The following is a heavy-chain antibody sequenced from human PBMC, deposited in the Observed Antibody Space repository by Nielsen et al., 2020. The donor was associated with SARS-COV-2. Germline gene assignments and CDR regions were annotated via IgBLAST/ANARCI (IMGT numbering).Heavy chain of an antibody. Sequence: GGSLRLSCAASGFIVSNNYMSWVRQAPGKGLEWVSVMYSAGTTYYADSVKGRFTISRHSSENSLYLQMNSLRADDTALYYCARGGYCSSSSCYNAFDVWGEGTMVPVSS. CDR3: ARGGYCSSSSCYNAFDV. D-gene: IGHD2-2*03. J-gene: IGHJ3*01. CDR1: GFIVSNNY. V-gene: IGHV3-53*04. CDR2: MYSAGTT.